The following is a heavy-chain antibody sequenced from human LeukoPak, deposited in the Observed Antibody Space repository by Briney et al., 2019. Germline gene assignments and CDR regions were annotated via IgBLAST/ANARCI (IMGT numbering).Heavy chain of an antibody. CDR1: GFTFSSYS. CDR2: ISGTSTYI. J-gene: IGHJ4*02. V-gene: IGHV3-21*01. Sequence: GSLRLSCAAPGFTFSSYSMNWVRQAPGKGLEWVSSISGTSTYIYYADSVKGRFTISRDNSKNTLYLQMNSLRAEDTAVYYCAKAWNLDPFDYWGQGTLVTVSS. D-gene: IGHD1-1*01. CDR3: AKAWNLDPFDY.